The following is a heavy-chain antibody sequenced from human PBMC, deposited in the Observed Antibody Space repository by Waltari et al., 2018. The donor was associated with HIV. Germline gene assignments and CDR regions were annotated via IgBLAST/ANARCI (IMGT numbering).Heavy chain of an antibody. CDR3: ARRGSGGSPITV. CDR1: GGSFANYY. J-gene: IGHJ4*02. V-gene: IGHV4-34*02. Sequence: QVQLQQWGAGLLKPSETLSLTCSLSGGSFANYYWSWIRQSPGQGLEWIGEINYGGTMTFNPSLKRRVVLSIDASKFQFSLNLTSVTAADTALYFCARRGSGGSPITVWGRGSPVIVSS. CDR2: INYGGTM. D-gene: IGHD2-15*01.